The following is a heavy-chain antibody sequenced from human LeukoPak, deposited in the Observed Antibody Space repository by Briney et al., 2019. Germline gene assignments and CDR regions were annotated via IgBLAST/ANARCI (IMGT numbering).Heavy chain of an antibody. V-gene: IGHV1-2*02. D-gene: IGHD6-19*01. CDR1: GYTFSGYY. CDR2: IDPNSGAA. Sequence: GASVKVSCKTLGYTFSGYYIHWVRQAPGQGLEWMGWIDPNSGAANYEKRFQGRVTMTRDISINTVYLEVRSDDTAVYYYARGEQWLVRYWGQGTLVIVSS. CDR3: ARGEQWLVRY. J-gene: IGHJ4*02.